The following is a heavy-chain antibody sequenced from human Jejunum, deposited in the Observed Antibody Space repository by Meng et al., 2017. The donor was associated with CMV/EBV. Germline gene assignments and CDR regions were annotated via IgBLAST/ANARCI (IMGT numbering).Heavy chain of an antibody. CDR3: ARASTPEVIHGFDV. J-gene: IGHJ3*01. CDR2: IYPGDSDT. CDR1: GYSFTNYW. Sequence: SGYSFTNYWIGWVRQMPGKGLEWMGIIYPGDSDTRYSPSFQGQVTISADKSITTAYLQWSSLKASDSAMFYCARASTPEVIHGFDVWGQGTGVT. V-gene: IGHV5-51*01. D-gene: IGHD2-15*01.